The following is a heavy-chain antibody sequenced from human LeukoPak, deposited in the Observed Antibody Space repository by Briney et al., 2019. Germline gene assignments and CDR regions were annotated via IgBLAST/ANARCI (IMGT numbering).Heavy chain of an antibody. CDR1: GYTFTGYY. J-gene: IGHJ4*02. V-gene: IGHV1-2*02. D-gene: IGHD3-10*01. CDR3: ARVTSSGSYYRSPFDY. Sequence: ASVKVSCKASGYTFTGYYMHWVRQAPGQGLEWMGWINPNSGGTNYAQKFQGRVTMTRDTSISTAYMELSRLRSDDTAVYYCARVTSSGSYYRSPFDYWGQGTLVTVSS. CDR2: INPNSGGT.